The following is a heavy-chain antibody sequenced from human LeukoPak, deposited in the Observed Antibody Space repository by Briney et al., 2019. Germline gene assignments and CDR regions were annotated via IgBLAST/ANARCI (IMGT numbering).Heavy chain of an antibody. Sequence: PGGSLRLSCAASGFTFSSYWMSWVRQAPGKGLEWVANIKQDGSEKYYVDYVKGRFTISRDNAKNSLYLQMNSLRAEDTAVYSCARDASGYALYFDYWGQGTLVTVSS. CDR3: ARDASGYALYFDY. V-gene: IGHV3-7*01. D-gene: IGHD5-12*01. CDR1: GFTFSSYW. J-gene: IGHJ4*02. CDR2: IKQDGSEK.